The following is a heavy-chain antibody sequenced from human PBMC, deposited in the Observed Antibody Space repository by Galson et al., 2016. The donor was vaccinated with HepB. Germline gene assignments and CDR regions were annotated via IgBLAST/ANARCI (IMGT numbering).Heavy chain of an antibody. CDR2: IYPDDSDI. J-gene: IGHJ4*02. Sequence: QSGAEVKKPGESLRISCKGSGYSFSTYWIGWVRQMPGKGLEWMGSIYPDDSDIRYSPSFQGQVTISVDRSISTAYLQWSSLKDSDSAMYYCARPVFNGDTDYFDHWGQGTLVTVYS. CDR1: GYSFSTYW. V-gene: IGHV5-51*01. D-gene: IGHD2-8*01. CDR3: ARPVFNGDTDYFDH.